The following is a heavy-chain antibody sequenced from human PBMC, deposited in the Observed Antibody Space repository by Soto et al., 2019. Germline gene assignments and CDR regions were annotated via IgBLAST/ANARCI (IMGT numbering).Heavy chain of an antibody. D-gene: IGHD1-7*01. CDR2: IYYSGST. CDR1: GGSISSSSYY. Sequence: SETLLLTCTVSGGSISSSSYYWGGIRQPPGKGLEWIGSIYYSGSTYYNPSLKSRVTISVDTSKNQFSLKLSSVTAADTAVYYCARDRITGTWEDYHYGMDVWGQGTTVTVSS. J-gene: IGHJ6*02. CDR3: ARDRITGTWEDYHYGMDV. V-gene: IGHV4-39*02.